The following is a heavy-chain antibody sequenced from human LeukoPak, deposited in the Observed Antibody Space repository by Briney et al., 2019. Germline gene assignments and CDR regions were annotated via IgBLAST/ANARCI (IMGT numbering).Heavy chain of an antibody. CDR1: GGTLSSYA. CDR2: IIPILGIA. CDR3: ARESNLGGVFDY. V-gene: IGHV1-69*04. D-gene: IGHD3-16*01. J-gene: IGHJ4*02. Sequence: SVKVSCKASGGTLSSYAISWVRQAPGQGLEWMGRIIPILGIANYAQKFQGRVTITADKSTSTAYMELSSLRSEDTAVYYCARESNLGGVFDYWGQGTLVTVSP.